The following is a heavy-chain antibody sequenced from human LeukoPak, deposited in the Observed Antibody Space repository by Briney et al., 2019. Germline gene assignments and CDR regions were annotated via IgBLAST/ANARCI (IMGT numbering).Heavy chain of an antibody. CDR2: ISGSGGST. V-gene: IGHV3-23*01. Sequence: GGSLRLSCAASGFTFSSYAMSWVRQAPGKGLEWVSAISGSGGSTYYADSVKDRFTISRDNSKNTLYLQMNSLRAEDTAVYYCAKGKQQLVRNWFDPWGQGTLVTVSS. CDR3: AKGKQQLVRNWFDP. CDR1: GFTFSSYA. J-gene: IGHJ5*02. D-gene: IGHD6-13*01.